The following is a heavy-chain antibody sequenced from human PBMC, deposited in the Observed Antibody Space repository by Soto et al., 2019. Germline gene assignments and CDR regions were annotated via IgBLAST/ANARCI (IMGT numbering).Heavy chain of an antibody. V-gene: IGHV1-46*01. CDR3: ARPPFPGCINGVCYPCYH. J-gene: IGHJ5*02. CDR1: GYTFTHYY. D-gene: IGHD2-8*01. Sequence: QVQLVQSGAEVKKPGASVKVSCKASGYTFTHYYIHWVRQAPGQGLEWMGMINPSGGSTDYAQKFQGRVTMTTDTSTTTVYMELSSLRSDDTAVYYCARPPFPGCINGVCYPCYHWGQGTLVTVSS. CDR2: INPSGGST.